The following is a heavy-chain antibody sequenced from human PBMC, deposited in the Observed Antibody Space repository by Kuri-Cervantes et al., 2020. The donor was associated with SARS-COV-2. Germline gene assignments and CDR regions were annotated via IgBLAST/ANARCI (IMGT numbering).Heavy chain of an antibody. CDR1: GGSFSGYY. Sequence: SETLSLTCAVYGGSFSGYYWSWIRQPPGKGLEWIGEINHSGSTNYNPSLKSRVTISVDTSKNQFSLKLSSVTAADTAVYYCARDPRTLSYYYDGSGYLSGGWGQGTLVTVSS. V-gene: IGHV4-34*01. CDR3: ARDPRTLSYYYDGSGYLSGG. D-gene: IGHD3-22*01. J-gene: IGHJ4*02. CDR2: INHSGST.